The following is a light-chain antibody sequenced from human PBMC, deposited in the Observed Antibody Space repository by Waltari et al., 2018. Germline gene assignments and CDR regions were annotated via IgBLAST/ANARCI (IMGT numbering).Light chain of an antibody. Sequence: EIVLTQSPATLSLSPGERATLSCRASQYVSTYLAWYQQKPGQAPRLLIYDASNRATGIPARFSGSASGTDFTLTISSLEPEDFAVYYCQQRFALFTFGPGTKVDIK. J-gene: IGKJ3*01. CDR1: QYVSTY. CDR2: DAS. V-gene: IGKV3-11*01. CDR3: QQRFALFT.